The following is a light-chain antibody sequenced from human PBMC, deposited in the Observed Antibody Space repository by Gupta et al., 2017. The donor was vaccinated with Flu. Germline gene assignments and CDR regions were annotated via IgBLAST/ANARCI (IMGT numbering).Light chain of an antibody. CDR2: DAS. J-gene: IGKJ4*01. V-gene: IGKV3-11*01. CDR1: QSVSSS. Sequence: EIVLTQSPATLSLSPGERATLSCRASQSVSSSLAWYQQKPGQAPRLLIYDASNRATGIPARFSGSGFGTDXTLTISXREPEDFAVYYCQQRSNWPPITFGXGTKVEIK. CDR3: QQRSNWPPIT.